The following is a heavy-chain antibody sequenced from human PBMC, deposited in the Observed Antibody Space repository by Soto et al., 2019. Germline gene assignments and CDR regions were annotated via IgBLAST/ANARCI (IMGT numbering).Heavy chain of an antibody. Sequence: PGGSLRLSCAASGFNFNTYAMSWVRQAPGKGLEWVSGISGGGGSIHYVDSVKGRFTISRDNSKNTLYLQMDSLRGEDTAVYYCAKGKSSNYVSHAFDAWGQGTMVTVSS. CDR2: ISGGGGSI. D-gene: IGHD3-10*02. V-gene: IGHV3-23*01. J-gene: IGHJ3*01. CDR3: AKGKSSNYVSHAFDA. CDR1: GFNFNTYA.